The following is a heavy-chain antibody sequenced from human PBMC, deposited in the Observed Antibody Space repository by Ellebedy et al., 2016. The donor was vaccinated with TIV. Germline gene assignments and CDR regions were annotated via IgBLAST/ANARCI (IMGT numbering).Heavy chain of an antibody. J-gene: IGHJ2*01. Sequence: ASVKVSXXVSGYTFTRYGMSWVRQAPGQGLEWMGWIAVYNGHTKYAQKFQDRVVMTTETATSTVYMELRSLRSDDTAVYYCARSRLGGVHWYFDFWGRGTLVTVSS. CDR3: ARSRLGGVHWYFDF. CDR2: IAVYNGHT. CDR1: GYTFTRYG. D-gene: IGHD3-10*01. V-gene: IGHV1-18*01.